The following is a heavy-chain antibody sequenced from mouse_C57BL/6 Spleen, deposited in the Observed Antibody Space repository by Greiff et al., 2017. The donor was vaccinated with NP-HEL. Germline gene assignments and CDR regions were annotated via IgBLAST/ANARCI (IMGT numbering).Heavy chain of an antibody. J-gene: IGHJ2*01. CDR3: TLLGRDYLDY. V-gene: IGHV6-6*01. CDR1: GFTFSDAW. Sequence: VQLKESGGGLVQPGGSMKLSCAASGFTFSDAWMDWVRQSPEKGLEWVAEIRNKANNQATYYAESVKGRFTIPRDDSKSIVYLQMNSLRAEDTGIYDCTLLGRDYLDYWGQGTTLTVSS. CDR2: IRNKANNQAT. D-gene: IGHD4-1*01.